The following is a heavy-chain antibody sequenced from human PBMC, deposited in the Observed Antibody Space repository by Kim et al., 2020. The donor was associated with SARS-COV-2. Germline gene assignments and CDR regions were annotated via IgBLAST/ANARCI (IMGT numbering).Heavy chain of an antibody. Sequence: KQDGSEKRHVDSGKGRFTISRDNAKNSLYLQMSSLRVDDTAVYYCAATSTYWGQGALVTVSS. J-gene: IGHJ4*02. D-gene: IGHD1-26*01. CDR3: AATSTY. V-gene: IGHV3-7*03. CDR2: KQDGSEK.